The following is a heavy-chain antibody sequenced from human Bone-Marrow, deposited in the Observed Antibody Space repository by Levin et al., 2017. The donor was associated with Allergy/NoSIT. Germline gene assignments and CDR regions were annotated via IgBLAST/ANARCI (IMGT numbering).Heavy chain of an antibody. V-gene: IGHV3-9*01. Sequence: LSLTCAASGFTFDDFAMHWVRQAPGKGLEWVSGISWNSGSIGYADSVKGRFTISRDNAKNSLYLQMNSLRAEDTALYYCAKGEIRYYDILTDQGNWFDPWGQGTLVTVSS. CDR2: ISWNSGSI. D-gene: IGHD3-9*01. CDR1: GFTFDDFA. J-gene: IGHJ5*02. CDR3: AKGEIRYYDILTDQGNWFDP.